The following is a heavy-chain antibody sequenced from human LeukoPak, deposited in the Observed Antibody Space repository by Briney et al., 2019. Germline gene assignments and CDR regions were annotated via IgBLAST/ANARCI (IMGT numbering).Heavy chain of an antibody. J-gene: IGHJ6*02. D-gene: IGHD3-22*01. Sequence: PGGSLRLSCAASGFTFSSYSMSWVRQAPGKGLEWVSAISGSGGSTYYADSVKGRFTISRDNSKNTLYLQMNSLRAEDTAVYYCAKEVRGAPYYDSSGWAGFYGMDVWGQGTTVTVSS. CDR3: AKEVRGAPYYDSSGWAGFYGMDV. CDR2: ISGSGGST. CDR1: GFTFSSYS. V-gene: IGHV3-23*01.